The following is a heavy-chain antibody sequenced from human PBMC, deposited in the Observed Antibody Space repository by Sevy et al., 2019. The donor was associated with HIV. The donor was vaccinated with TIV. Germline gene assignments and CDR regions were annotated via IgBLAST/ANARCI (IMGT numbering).Heavy chain of an antibody. CDR3: AREKVTYYYYGMDV. D-gene: IGHD4-4*01. CDR2: ISSSGSTI. V-gene: IGHV3-11*01. Sequence: GESLKISCAASGFTFSDYYMSWIRQAPGKGLEWVSYISSSGSTIYYADSVKGRFTISRDNAKNSLYLQMNSLRAEDTAVYYCAREKVTYYYYGMDVWGQRTTVTVSS. CDR1: GFTFSDYY. J-gene: IGHJ6*02.